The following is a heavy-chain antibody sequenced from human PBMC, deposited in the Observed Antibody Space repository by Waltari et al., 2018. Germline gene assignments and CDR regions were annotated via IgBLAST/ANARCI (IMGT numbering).Heavy chain of an antibody. D-gene: IGHD3-10*01. Sequence: QVQLVQSGAEVKKPGASVKVSCKASGYTFTGYYMHWVRQAPGQGLEWMGWINPNSGGTNYAQKFQGRVTMTRDTSISTAYMELSRLRSDDTAVYYCARERSLVRGKKGNYYYMDVWGKGTTVTVSS. CDR3: ARERSLVRGKKGNYYYMDV. CDR2: INPNSGGT. V-gene: IGHV1-2*02. CDR1: GYTFTGYY. J-gene: IGHJ6*03.